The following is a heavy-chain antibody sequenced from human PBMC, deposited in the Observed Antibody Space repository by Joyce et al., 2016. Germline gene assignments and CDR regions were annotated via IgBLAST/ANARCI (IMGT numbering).Heavy chain of an antibody. CDR1: GFTFSNTC. CDR2: IKSKTDGGTT. Sequence: VLLVESGGGLVKPGGSLRLSCAASGFTFSNTCMTWVRQAPGKGLVWVGRIKSKTDGGTTDYAAPVKGRFTISRDDSKKTLYLQMHGLKTEDTAVYYCSTNTVLGDAFDIWGQGTMVSVSS. CDR3: STNTVLGDAFDI. V-gene: IGHV3-15*01. J-gene: IGHJ3*02. D-gene: IGHD4-17*01.